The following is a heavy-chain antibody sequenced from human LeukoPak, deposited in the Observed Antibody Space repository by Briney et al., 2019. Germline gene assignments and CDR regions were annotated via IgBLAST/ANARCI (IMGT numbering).Heavy chain of an antibody. CDR1: GFSVSRNY. J-gene: IGHJ4*02. Sequence: GGSLRLSCAASGFSVSRNYMTWVRQAPGKGLEWVSVIHSGGRTDYADSVKGRFTISRDSSKNTLYLQMNSLRAEDTAVYYCTRDVIRGTNLGYWGQGTLVTVSS. CDR3: TRDVIRGTNLGY. V-gene: IGHV3-66*02. D-gene: IGHD3-10*01. CDR2: IHSGGRT.